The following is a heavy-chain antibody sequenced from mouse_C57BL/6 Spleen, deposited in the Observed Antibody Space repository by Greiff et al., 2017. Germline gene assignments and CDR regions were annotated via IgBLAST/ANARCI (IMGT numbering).Heavy chain of an antibody. CDR2: ISYDGSN. Sequence: EVKLVESGPGLVKPSQSLSLTCSVTGYSITSGYYWNWIRQFPGNKLEWMGYISYDGSNNYNPSLKNRISITRDTSKNQFFLKLNSVTTEDTATYYCARSTSLYFDVWGTGTTVTVSA. CDR1: GYSITSGYY. CDR3: ARSTSLYFDV. V-gene: IGHV3-6*01. J-gene: IGHJ1*03. D-gene: IGHD6-2*01.